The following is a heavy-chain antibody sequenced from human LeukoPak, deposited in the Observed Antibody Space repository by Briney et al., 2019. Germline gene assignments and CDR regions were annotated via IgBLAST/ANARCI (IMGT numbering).Heavy chain of an antibody. CDR2: IYDSGST. D-gene: IGHD2-15*01. CDR3: ARALYYCRGGSCYHWFDP. J-gene: IGHJ5*02. Sequence: SETLSLTCTVSGGSISSSSYYWGWIRQPPGKGLEWFGSIYDSGSTYYNSSLKSRVTISVDTPKHQFSLKLSSVTAADTAVYYCARALYYCRGGSCYHWFDPWGQGTLVTVSS. V-gene: IGHV4-39*07. CDR1: GGSISSSSYY.